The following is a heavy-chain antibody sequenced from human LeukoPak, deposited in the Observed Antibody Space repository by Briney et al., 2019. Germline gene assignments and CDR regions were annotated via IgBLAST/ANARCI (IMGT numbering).Heavy chain of an antibody. V-gene: IGHV4-59*01. J-gene: IGHJ4*02. CDR3: TREYDSAGLTDY. D-gene: IGHD3-22*01. CDR1: GDSLSSYY. Sequence: PSETLSLTCTVSGDSLSSYYWDWIRQPPGKGLEWIGHIYHSGSTSYNPSLKSRVTISMDMPKNQFSLKVTSVTAADTAVYYCTREYDSAGLTDYWGQGTLVTVSS. CDR2: IYHSGST.